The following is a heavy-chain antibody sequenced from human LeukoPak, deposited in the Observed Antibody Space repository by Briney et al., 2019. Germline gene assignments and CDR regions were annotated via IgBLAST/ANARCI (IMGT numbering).Heavy chain of an antibody. CDR1: GYTFTSYG. V-gene: IGHV1-18*04. CDR3: ARGSSPYCSAGNCYIDY. CDR2: TSTYNDNT. D-gene: IGHD2-15*01. Sequence: ASVKVSCKASGYTFTSYGISWARQVPGQGLEWMGWTSTYNDNTYSAQKFQGRVTMTTDTSTSTAYMEVRSLRSDDTAVYYCARGSSPYCSAGNCYIDYWGQGTLVTVSS. J-gene: IGHJ4*02.